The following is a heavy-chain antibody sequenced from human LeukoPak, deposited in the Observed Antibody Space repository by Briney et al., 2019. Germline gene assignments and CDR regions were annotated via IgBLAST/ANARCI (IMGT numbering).Heavy chain of an antibody. J-gene: IGHJ4*02. CDR1: GFTFSSYA. CDR2: ISGCGGST. CDR3: AKDARYCSGGSCYSSHYFDY. D-gene: IGHD2-15*01. Sequence: GGSLRLSCAASGFTFSSYAMSWVRQAPGKGLEWVSAISGCGGSTYYADSVKGRFTISRDNSKNTLYLQMNSLRAEDTAVYYCAKDARYCSGGSCYSSHYFDYWGQGTLVTVSS. V-gene: IGHV3-23*01.